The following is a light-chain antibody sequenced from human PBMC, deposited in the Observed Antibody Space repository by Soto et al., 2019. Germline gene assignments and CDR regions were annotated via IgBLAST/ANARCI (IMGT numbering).Light chain of an antibody. Sequence: AIRMTQSPSSLSASTGDRVTITCRASQYITSYLAWYQQKPGKAPKLLIYAASTLQSGVPSRFSGSGSGTDFTLTITCLQSEDFATYYGQQYYSYPRTFGQGTKVEIK. CDR2: AAS. CDR3: QQYYSYPRT. V-gene: IGKV1-8*01. J-gene: IGKJ1*01. CDR1: QYITSY.